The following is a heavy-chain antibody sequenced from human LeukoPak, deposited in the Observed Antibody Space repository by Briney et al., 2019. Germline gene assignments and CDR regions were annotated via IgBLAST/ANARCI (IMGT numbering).Heavy chain of an antibody. V-gene: IGHV1-18*01. D-gene: IGHD3-10*01. CDR1: GYTFTSYG. CDR3: ARDPYGSGSYYIGSQEIYYYGMDV. CDR2: ISAYNGNT. Sequence: ASVKVSCKASGYTFTSYGISWVRQAPGQGLEWMGWISAYNGNTNYAQKLQGRVTMTTDTSTSTAYMELRSLRSDDTAVYYCARDPYGSGSYYIGSQEIYYYGMDVWGQGTTVTVSS. J-gene: IGHJ6*02.